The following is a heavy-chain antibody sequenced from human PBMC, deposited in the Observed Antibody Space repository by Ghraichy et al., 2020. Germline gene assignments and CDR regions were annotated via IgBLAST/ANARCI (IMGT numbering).Heavy chain of an antibody. CDR2: ISYDGSNQ. Sequence: SLRLSCAASGFTFSNYAMHWVRQAPGKGQEWVAVISYDGSNQYYTDSVKGRFTISRDSSKNTLCLQMNSLRAEDTAVYYCARGYVGLGYYMDVWGKGTTVTVSS. V-gene: IGHV3-30-3*01. CDR1: GFTFSNYA. J-gene: IGHJ6*03. CDR3: ARGYVGLGYYMDV. D-gene: IGHD3-16*01.